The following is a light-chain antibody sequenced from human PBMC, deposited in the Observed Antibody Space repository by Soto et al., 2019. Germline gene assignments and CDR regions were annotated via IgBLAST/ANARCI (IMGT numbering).Light chain of an antibody. CDR3: NSYTSSSPFYV. CDR2: DVS. J-gene: IGLJ1*01. Sequence: QSALTQPASVSGSPGQSITISCTGTSSDVGTYNYVSWYQQHPGKAPKLMIFDVSYRPSGVSNRFSGSKSGNTAFLTISGLQAEDEADYYCNSYTSSSPFYVFGTGTKLTVL. CDR1: SSDVGTYNY. V-gene: IGLV2-14*01.